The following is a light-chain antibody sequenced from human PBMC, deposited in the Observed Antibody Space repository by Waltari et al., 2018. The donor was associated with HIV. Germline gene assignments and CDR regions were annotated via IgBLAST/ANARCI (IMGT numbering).Light chain of an antibody. J-gene: IGKJ1*01. CDR2: WSS. Sequence: DIVMTQSPDSLAVALGERATINCKSSQSVLYHSNNQNYLAWYQVRPGQPPKVLIYWSSIRESGVPERFSGSGSGTDFTLTISSLQAEDVAVYYCQQYYNPPWAFGQGTRVEIK. CDR3: QQYYNPPWA. CDR1: QSVLYHSNNQNY. V-gene: IGKV4-1*01.